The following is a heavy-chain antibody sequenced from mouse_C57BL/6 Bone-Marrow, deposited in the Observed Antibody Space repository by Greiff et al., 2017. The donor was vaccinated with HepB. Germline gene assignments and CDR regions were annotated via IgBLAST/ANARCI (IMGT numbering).Heavy chain of an antibody. Sequence: EVKLLESGPGLVKPSQSLSLTCSVTGYSITSGYYWNWIRQFPGNKLEWMGYISYDGSNNYNPSLKNRISITRDTSKNQFFLKLNSVTTEDTATYYCATLGPGGTWFAYWGQGTLVTVSA. CDR3: ATLGPGGTWFAY. D-gene: IGHD3-1*01. J-gene: IGHJ3*01. V-gene: IGHV3-6*01. CDR2: ISYDGSN. CDR1: GYSITSGYY.